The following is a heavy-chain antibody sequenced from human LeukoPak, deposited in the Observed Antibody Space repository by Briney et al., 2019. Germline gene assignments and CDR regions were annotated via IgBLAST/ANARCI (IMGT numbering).Heavy chain of an antibody. J-gene: IGHJ3*02. CDR1: GFTFSDYY. Sequence: GGSLRLSCAASGFTFSDYYMSWIRQAPGKGLEWVSYISSSGSTIYYADSVKGRFTISRDNAKNSLYLQMNSLRAEDTAVYYCARVQAHFWSGPGAFDIWGQGTMVTVSS. CDR2: ISSSGSTI. V-gene: IGHV3-11*04. CDR3: ARVQAHFWSGPGAFDI. D-gene: IGHD3-3*02.